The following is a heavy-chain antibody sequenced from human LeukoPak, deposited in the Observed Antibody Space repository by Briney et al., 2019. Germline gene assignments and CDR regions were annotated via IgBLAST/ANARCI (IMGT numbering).Heavy chain of an antibody. D-gene: IGHD6-13*01. J-gene: IGHJ3*02. Sequence: GGSLRLSCAASGFTFSSYGMHWVRQAPGKGLEWVAFIRYDESSKYYADSVKGRFTISRDNSKNTLYLQMNSLRAEDTAVYYCAKDLIAATPHAFDIWGQGTMVTVSS. V-gene: IGHV3-30*02. CDR3: AKDLIAATPHAFDI. CDR2: IRYDESSK. CDR1: GFTFSSYG.